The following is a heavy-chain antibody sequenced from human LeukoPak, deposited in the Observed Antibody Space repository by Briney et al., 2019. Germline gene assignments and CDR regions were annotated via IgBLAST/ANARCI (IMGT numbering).Heavy chain of an antibody. Sequence: GGSLRLSCAGPGFDFSSYGMHWVRQAPGKGLEWVAVIWFDGNKKFYGDSVKGRFTISRDNSQNTLYLQMSRLGPEDTAVYYCAKDDGTYRNFNFWGHGTMVTVSS. CDR2: IWFDGNKK. V-gene: IGHV3-33*03. CDR3: AKDDGTYRNFNF. J-gene: IGHJ3*01. CDR1: GFDFSSYG. D-gene: IGHD1-26*01.